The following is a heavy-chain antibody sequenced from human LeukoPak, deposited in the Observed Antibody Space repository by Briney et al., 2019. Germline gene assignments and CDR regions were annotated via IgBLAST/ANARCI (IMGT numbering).Heavy chain of an antibody. CDR1: GFTFSSYF. CDR2: IKQDGSDK. V-gene: IGHV3-7*01. J-gene: IGHJ4*02. Sequence: GGSLRLSCAASGFTFSSYFMSWVRQAPGKGLEWVANIKQDGSDKYYVDSVKGRFTVPRDNAKSSLYLQMNSLRAEDTAVYYCARDSYGSGSYYSLWGQGTLVTVSS. CDR3: ARDSYGSGSYYSL. D-gene: IGHD3-10*01.